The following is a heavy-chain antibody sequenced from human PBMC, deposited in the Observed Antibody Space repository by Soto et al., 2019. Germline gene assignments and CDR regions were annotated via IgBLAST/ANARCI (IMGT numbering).Heavy chain of an antibody. J-gene: IGHJ4*02. CDR2: INAGTGNP. V-gene: IGHV1-3*01. CDR1: GYIFSSYP. CDR3: ARAMIVVVTEYYFDH. D-gene: IGHD3-22*01. Sequence: QVQLVQSGAEVKKPGASVKVSCKASGYIFSSYPMHWVRQAPGQRLEWMGWINAGTGNPEYAQKFKDKITITRDRSASTVYMELSSLRSEDTAVYFCARAMIVVVTEYYFDHWGQGTLVTVSS.